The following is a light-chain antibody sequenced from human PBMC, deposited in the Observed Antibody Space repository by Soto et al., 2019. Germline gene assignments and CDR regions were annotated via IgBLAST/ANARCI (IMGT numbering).Light chain of an antibody. J-gene: IGKJ1*01. Sequence: LTHSPGTLSLSPGARATVSCRASQSVSNNYLAWDLQKPGQPPSLLIFGASSRATGIPDRSSAIWFGTVGSITIGRLEPEDVQVYNSQQYGFSLQTFGQGTKVEI. CDR1: QSVSNNY. CDR3: QQYGFSLQT. V-gene: IGKV3-20*01. CDR2: GAS.